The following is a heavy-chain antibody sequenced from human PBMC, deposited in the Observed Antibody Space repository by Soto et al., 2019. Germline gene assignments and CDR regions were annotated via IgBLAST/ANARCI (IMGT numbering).Heavy chain of an antibody. CDR3: AADGVSYYGMDV. V-gene: IGHV1-58*01. J-gene: IGHJ6*02. Sequence: SVKVSCKASGFTFTSSAVQWVRQARGQRLEWIGWIVVGSGNTNYAQKFQERVTITRDMSTSTVYMELSSLRSEDTAVYYCAADGVSYYGMDVWGQGTTVTVSS. CDR2: IVVGSGNT. CDR1: GFTFTSSA.